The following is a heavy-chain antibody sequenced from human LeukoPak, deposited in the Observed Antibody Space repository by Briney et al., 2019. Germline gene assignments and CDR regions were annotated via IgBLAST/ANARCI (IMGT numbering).Heavy chain of an antibody. CDR1: GFTFDRHT. V-gene: IGHV3-43*01. Sequence: GGSLRLTCAASGFTFDRHTMHWVRQPPGKGPEWVSLIGWDGTNIDYADSVKGRFTISRDNSKNFVYLQMHSLRTEDTALYYCTKDMEWGMDVWGQGTTVTVSS. CDR2: IGWDGTNI. J-gene: IGHJ6*02. CDR3: TKDMEWGMDV. D-gene: IGHD3-3*01.